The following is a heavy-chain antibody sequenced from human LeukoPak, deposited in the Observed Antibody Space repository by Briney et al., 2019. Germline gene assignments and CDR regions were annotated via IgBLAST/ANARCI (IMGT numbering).Heavy chain of an antibody. J-gene: IGHJ4*02. CDR3: AKLCSTSCYGSGSLIDY. CDR1: GFTFSSYG. D-gene: IGHD2-2*01. V-gene: IGHV3-30*18. Sequence: GGSLRLLCAASGFTFSSYGMHWVRQAPGKGLEWVAVISYDGSNKYYADSVKGRFTISRDNSKNTLYLQMNSLRAEDTAVYYCAKLCSTSCYGSGSLIDYWGQGTLVTVSS. CDR2: ISYDGSNK.